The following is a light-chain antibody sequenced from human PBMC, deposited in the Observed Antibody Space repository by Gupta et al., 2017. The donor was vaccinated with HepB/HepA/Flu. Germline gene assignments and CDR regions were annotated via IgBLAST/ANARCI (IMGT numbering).Light chain of an antibody. V-gene: IGLV2-23*02. J-gene: IGLJ2*01. CDR2: EVS. Sequence: QSALTQPASVSGSPGQSITISCTGTSSDVGSYNLVSWYQQHPGKAPKLVIYEVSRRPSGVSNRFSGSKSGNTASLTISGLQAEDEAEYYCCSYAGSSTVVFGGGTKLTVL. CDR3: CSYAGSSTVV. CDR1: SSDVGSYNL.